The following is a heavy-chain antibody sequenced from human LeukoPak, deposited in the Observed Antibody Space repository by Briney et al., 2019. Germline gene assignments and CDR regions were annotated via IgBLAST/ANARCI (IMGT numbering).Heavy chain of an antibody. CDR1: GGSISSYY. Sequence: PSETLSLTCTVSGGSISSYYWSWIRQPPGKGLEWIGYIYYSGSTYYNPSLKSRVTISVDTSKNQLSLKLSSVTAADTAVYYCARQYRLSSSDPYYYGMDVWGQGTTVTVSS. CDR3: ARQYRLSSSDPYYYGMDV. CDR2: IYYSGST. J-gene: IGHJ6*02. V-gene: IGHV4-59*08. D-gene: IGHD6-6*01.